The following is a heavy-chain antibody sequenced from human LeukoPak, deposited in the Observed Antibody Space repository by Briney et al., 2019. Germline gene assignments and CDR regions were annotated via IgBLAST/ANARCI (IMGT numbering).Heavy chain of an antibody. CDR1: GVSLGDYY. Sequence: SETLSLTCTVSGVSLGDYYWSWIRQPPGKGLEWVGYISYTGSTTYTPSLKSRVTISVDTSKNQFSLKLSSVTAADTAVYFCARGSLRYGDYGGSLFDYWGQGTLVTVSS. J-gene: IGHJ4*02. D-gene: IGHD4-17*01. V-gene: IGHV4-59*01. CDR2: ISYTGST. CDR3: ARGSLRYGDYGGSLFDY.